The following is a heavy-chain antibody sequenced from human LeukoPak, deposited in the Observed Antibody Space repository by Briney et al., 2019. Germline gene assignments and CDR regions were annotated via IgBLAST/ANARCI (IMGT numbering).Heavy chain of an antibody. Sequence: ASVKVSCKASGYIFSNFFSSYGISWVRQAPGQGLEWMGWISPYNGNTKYAQKFQGRVTITRDTSASTAYMELSSLRSEDTAVYYCARDKGIAAAGFDYWGQGTLVTVSS. V-gene: IGHV1-18*01. J-gene: IGHJ4*02. CDR1: GYIFSNFFSSYG. CDR3: ARDKGIAAAGFDY. CDR2: ISPYNGNT. D-gene: IGHD6-13*01.